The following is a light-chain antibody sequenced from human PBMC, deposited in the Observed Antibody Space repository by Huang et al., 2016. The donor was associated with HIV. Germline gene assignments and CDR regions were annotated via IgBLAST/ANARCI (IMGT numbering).Light chain of an antibody. Sequence: EIVLTQSPGTLSLSPGERATLSCRASQSVSSSHLAWYQQKAGQSPSLRISGASRRASGTPNRFSGSVSGTYFTITISRLDPEDFAVYYCQQYGTSTSTFGQGTRVEVK. CDR1: QSVSSSH. CDR2: GAS. V-gene: IGKV3-20*01. J-gene: IGKJ1*01. CDR3: QQYGTSTST.